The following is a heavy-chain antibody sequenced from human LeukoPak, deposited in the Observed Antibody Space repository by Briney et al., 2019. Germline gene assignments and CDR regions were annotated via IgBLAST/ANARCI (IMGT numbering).Heavy chain of an antibody. V-gene: IGHV4-39*07. J-gene: IGHJ4*02. CDR3: ARGAVITYFDY. Sequence: SETLSLTCTVSGGSISSSSYYWGWIRQPPGKGLEWIGSIYYSGSTYYNPSLKSRVTISVDTSKNQFSLRLSSVTAADTAVYYCARGAVITYFDYWGQGTLVTVSS. D-gene: IGHD3-22*01. CDR2: IYYSGST. CDR1: GGSISSSSYY.